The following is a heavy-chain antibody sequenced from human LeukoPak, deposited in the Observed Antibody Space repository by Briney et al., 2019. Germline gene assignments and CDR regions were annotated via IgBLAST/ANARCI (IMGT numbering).Heavy chain of an antibody. CDR1: GFTFSSYW. D-gene: IGHD1-1*01. CDR3: ASRKQNVGAFDI. J-gene: IGHJ3*02. CDR2: INSDGSST. Sequence: PGGSLRLSCAASGFTFSSYWMHWVRQAPGKGLVWVSRINSDGSSTSYADPVKGRFTISRDNAKNTLYLQMNSLRAEDTAVYYCASRKQNVGAFDIWGQGTMVTVSS. V-gene: IGHV3-74*01.